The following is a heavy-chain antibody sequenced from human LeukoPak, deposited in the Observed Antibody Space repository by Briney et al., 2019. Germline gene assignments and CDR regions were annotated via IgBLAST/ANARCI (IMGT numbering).Heavy chain of an antibody. J-gene: IGHJ4*02. Sequence: GESLRLSCAASGFTFSSFAMSWVRQAPGKGLEWVSSISSSSSYIYYADSVKGRFTISRDNAKNSLYLQMNSLRAEDTAVYYCASRIAVAGTAPDYWGQGTLVTVSS. CDR3: ASRIAVAGTAPDY. D-gene: IGHD6-19*01. V-gene: IGHV3-21*01. CDR2: ISSSSSYI. CDR1: GFTFSSFA.